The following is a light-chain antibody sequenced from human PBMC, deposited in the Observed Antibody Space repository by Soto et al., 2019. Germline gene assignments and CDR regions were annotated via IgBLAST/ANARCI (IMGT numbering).Light chain of an antibody. CDR1: SSDVGNYNY. J-gene: IGLJ1*01. V-gene: IGLV2-14*01. CDR3: SSYTSTSTPVV. CDR2: EVS. Sequence: QSALTQPASVSGSPGQSITISCTGASSDVGNYNYVSWYQQHPDKAPKLIIYEVSNRPSGVSNRFSGSKSGNTASLTISGLQAEDEADYYCSSYTSTSTPVVFGTGTKVTVL.